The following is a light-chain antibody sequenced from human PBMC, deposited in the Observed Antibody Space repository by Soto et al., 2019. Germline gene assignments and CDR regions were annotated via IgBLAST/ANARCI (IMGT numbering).Light chain of an antibody. J-gene: IGKJ4*01. CDR1: QSVSSSY. V-gene: IGKV3-20*01. CDR3: QQYGSSPLT. CDR2: GAS. Sequence: EIVLTQSPGTLSLSPGERATLSCRASQSVSSSYLAWYQQKPGQAPRLLIYGASSRATGIPDRFSGSGSGTEFTLTISRLEPEDFAVYYGQQYGSSPLTFGGGTKVEIK.